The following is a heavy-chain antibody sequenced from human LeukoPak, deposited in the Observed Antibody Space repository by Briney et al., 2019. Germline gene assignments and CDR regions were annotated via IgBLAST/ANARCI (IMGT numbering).Heavy chain of an antibody. D-gene: IGHD3-16*02. CDR3: ARARQDYIWGSYRYYFDY. J-gene: IGHJ4*02. Sequence: SETLSLTCAVYGGSFSGCYWSWIRQPPGKGLEWIGEINHSGSTNYNPSLKSRVTISVDTSKNQFSLKLSSVTAADTAVYYCARARQDYIWGSYRYYFDYWGQGTLVTVSS. CDR2: INHSGST. V-gene: IGHV4-34*01. CDR1: GGSFSGCY.